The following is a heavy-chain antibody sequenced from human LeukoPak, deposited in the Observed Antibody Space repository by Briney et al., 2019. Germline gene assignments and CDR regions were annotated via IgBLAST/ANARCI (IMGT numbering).Heavy chain of an antibody. Sequence: GASVTVSCKASGYTFTSYDINWVRQATGQGLEWMGWMNPNSGNTGYAQKFQGRVTMTRNTSISTAYMELSSLRSEDTAVYYCAREPRHRMTTVTTYGMDVWGQGTTVTGSS. CDR2: MNPNSGNT. V-gene: IGHV1-8*01. CDR1: GYTFTSYD. J-gene: IGHJ6*02. CDR3: AREPRHRMTTVTTYGMDV. D-gene: IGHD4-11*01.